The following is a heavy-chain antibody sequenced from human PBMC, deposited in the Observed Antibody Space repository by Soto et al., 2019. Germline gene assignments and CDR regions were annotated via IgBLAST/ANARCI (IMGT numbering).Heavy chain of an antibody. V-gene: IGHV4-39*01. CDR1: GGSISSSSYY. Sequence: SETLSLTCTVSGGSISSSSYYWGWIRQPPGKGLEWIGSVYYSGSTYYTPSLKSRVTISVDTSKNQFSLKLSSVTAADTAVYYCARPPPGYYDFWSGYSNYYYYGMDVWGQGTTVTVSS. J-gene: IGHJ6*02. CDR2: VYYSGST. CDR3: ARPPPGYYDFWSGYSNYYYYGMDV. D-gene: IGHD3-3*01.